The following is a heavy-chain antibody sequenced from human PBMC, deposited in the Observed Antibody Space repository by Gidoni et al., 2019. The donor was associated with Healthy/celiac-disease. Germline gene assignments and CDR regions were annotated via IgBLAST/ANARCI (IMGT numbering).Heavy chain of an antibody. CDR1: GYTFTSYY. J-gene: IGHJ6*02. CDR2: INPSGGST. CDR3: AREVRLLFGVNSRPGGMDV. D-gene: IGHD2-21*02. Sequence: QVQLVQSGAEVKKPGASVKVSCKASGYTFTSYYMHWVRQAPGQGLEWMGIINPSGGSTSYAQKFQGRVTMTRDTSTSTVYMELSSLRSEDTDVYYCAREVRLLFGVNSRPGGMDVWGQGTTVTVSS. V-gene: IGHV1-46*01.